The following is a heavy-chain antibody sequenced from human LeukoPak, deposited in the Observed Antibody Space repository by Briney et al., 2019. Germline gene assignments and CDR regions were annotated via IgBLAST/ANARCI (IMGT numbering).Heavy chain of an antibody. CDR1: GFTLSSYA. CDR2: ISYDGSNK. Sequence: PGGSLRLSCAASGFTLSSYAMHWVRQAPGKGLEWVAVISYDGSNKYYADSVKGRFTISRDNSKNTLYLQMNSLRAEDTAVYYCAKDTDLGYCSGGSCYGEGLDYWGQGTLVTVSS. CDR3: AKDTDLGYCSGGSCYGEGLDY. J-gene: IGHJ4*02. D-gene: IGHD2-15*01. V-gene: IGHV3-30*04.